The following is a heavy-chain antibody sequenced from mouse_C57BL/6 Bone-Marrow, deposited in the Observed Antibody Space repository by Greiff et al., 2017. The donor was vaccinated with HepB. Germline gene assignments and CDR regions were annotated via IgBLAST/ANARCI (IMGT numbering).Heavy chain of an antibody. CDR1: GFNIKDDY. V-gene: IGHV14-4*01. CDR3: TTDSNSFAY. J-gene: IGHJ3*01. CDR2: IDPENGDT. Sequence: EVQGVESGAELVRPGASVKLSCTASGFNIKDDYMHWVKQRPEQGLEWIGWIDPENGDTESASKFQGKATITADTSSNTAYLQLSSLTSEDTAVYYCTTDSNSFAYWGQGTLVTVSA. D-gene: IGHD2-5*01.